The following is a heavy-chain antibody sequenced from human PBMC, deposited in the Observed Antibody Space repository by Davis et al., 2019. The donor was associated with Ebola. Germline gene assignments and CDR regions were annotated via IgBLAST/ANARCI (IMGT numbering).Heavy chain of an antibody. J-gene: IGHJ4*02. V-gene: IGHV1-3*01. D-gene: IGHD6-13*01. Sequence: ASVTVSCKASGYIFTSYAMDWVRQAPGQRLEWMGWTNAGNGNTKYSQKFQGRVTITRDTSASTAYMELSSLRSEDTAVYYCARDSSSWYFFDYWGQGTLVTVSS. CDR1: GYIFTSYA. CDR3: ARDSSSWYFFDY. CDR2: TNAGNGNT.